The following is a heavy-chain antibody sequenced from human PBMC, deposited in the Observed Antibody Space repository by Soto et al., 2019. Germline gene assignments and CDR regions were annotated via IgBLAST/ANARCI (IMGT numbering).Heavy chain of an antibody. CDR3: ARVRASAARYNWFEP. V-gene: IGHV4-34*01. D-gene: IGHD2-21*01. J-gene: IGHJ5*02. Sequence: SETLSLTCAVYGGSFSGYYWSWIRQPPGKGLEWIGEINHSGSTNYNPSLKSRVTISVDTSKNQFSLKLSSVTAADTAVYYCARVRASAARYNWFEPWGRGTLVTVSS. CDR1: GGSFSGYY. CDR2: INHSGST.